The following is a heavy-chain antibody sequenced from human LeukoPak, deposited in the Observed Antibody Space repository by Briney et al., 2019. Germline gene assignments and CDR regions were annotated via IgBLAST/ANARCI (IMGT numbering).Heavy chain of an antibody. D-gene: IGHD3-16*01. CDR3: AGGEDFDY. CDR1: GFSFSIYF. Sequence: KAGGSLRLSCAASGFSFSIYFMNWVRQAPGKGLEWVSSISRTSEYIHYADSVRGRFAISRDNAKNSVYLQMNSLRAEDTAVYFCAGGEDFDYWGQGILVTVSA. J-gene: IGHJ4*02. V-gene: IGHV3-21*01. CDR2: ISRTSEYI.